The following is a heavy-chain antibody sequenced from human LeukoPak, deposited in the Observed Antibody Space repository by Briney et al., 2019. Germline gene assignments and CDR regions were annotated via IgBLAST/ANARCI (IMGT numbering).Heavy chain of an antibody. Sequence: ASETLSLTCTVSGGSISSYYWSWIRQPPGKGLEWIGYIYYSGSTNYNPSLKSRVTISVDTSKNQFSLKLSSVTAADTAVYYCARGYYYYGMDVWGQGTTVTVSS. CDR1: GGSISSYY. J-gene: IGHJ6*02. CDR2: IYYSGST. CDR3: ARGYYYYGMDV. V-gene: IGHV4-59*01.